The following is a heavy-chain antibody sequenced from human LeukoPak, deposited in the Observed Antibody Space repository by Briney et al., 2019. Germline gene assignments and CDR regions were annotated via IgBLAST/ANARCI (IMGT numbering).Heavy chain of an antibody. CDR1: GGSISSGGYY. D-gene: IGHD6-13*01. Sequence: SETLSLTCTVSGGSISSGGYYWSWLRQPPGKGLEWIGYIYHSGSTYYNPSLKSRVTISVDRSKNQFSLKLSSVTAADTAVYYCARRGQGAAAAPFDYWGQGTLVTVSS. V-gene: IGHV4-30-2*01. J-gene: IGHJ4*02. CDR3: ARRGQGAAAAPFDY. CDR2: IYHSGST.